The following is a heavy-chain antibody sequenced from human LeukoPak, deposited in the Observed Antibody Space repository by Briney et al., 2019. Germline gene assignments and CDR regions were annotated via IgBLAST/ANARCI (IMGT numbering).Heavy chain of an antibody. J-gene: IGHJ5*02. CDR3: ARASDPWLQLT. Sequence: GGSLRLSCAASGFTFSSYWMIWVRQAPGKGLEWVGNIKQDGSEKRYADSVRGRFSISRDNAQTSLYLQMNSLRAEDTAVYYCARASDPWLQLTWGQGTLVTVSS. CDR1: GFTFSSYW. D-gene: IGHD5-24*01. CDR2: IKQDGSEK. V-gene: IGHV3-7*05.